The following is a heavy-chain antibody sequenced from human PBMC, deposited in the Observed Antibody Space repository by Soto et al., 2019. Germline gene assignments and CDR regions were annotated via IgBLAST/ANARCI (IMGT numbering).Heavy chain of an antibody. D-gene: IGHD2-21*01. CDR2: IYHSGST. CDR3: ARGPPHSH. CDR1: GASISSGGYY. Sequence: PSETLSLTCTVSGASISSGGYYWGWIRQHPGKGLEWIGYIYHSGSTYYNPSLKSRVTISVDRSKNQFSLKLSSVTAADTAVYYCARGPPHSHWGQGTLVTVSS. J-gene: IGHJ4*02. V-gene: IGHV4-30-2*01.